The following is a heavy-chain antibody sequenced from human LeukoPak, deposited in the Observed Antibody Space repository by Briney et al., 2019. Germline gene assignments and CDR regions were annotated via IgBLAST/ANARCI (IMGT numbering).Heavy chain of an antibody. Sequence: GGSLRLSCAASGFTFSSSWMHWVRQAPGKGLVWVSRMNSDGSTINYGDSVKGRFTISRDNAKNTLYLQMDSLRAEDTAMYYCARAGSYRFDYWGQGTLVTVSS. J-gene: IGHJ4*02. CDR3: ARAGSYRFDY. D-gene: IGHD3-16*02. CDR2: MNSDGSTI. V-gene: IGHV3-74*01. CDR1: GFTFSSSW.